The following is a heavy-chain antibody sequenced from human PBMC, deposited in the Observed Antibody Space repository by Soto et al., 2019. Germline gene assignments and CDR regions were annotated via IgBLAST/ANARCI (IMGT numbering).Heavy chain of an antibody. Sequence: QVQLQESGPGLVRPSQTLSLTCSVSGASIYNGGYFWSWIRQSPGKGLEWIGHIPYSGSPYNNPSLKSRVTISADTSMNQCSLALTSVTAADTAMYYCARVPTTEKVDSWGQGILVTVSS. J-gene: IGHJ4*02. V-gene: IGHV4-30-4*01. CDR1: GASIYNGGYF. CDR3: ARVPTTEKVDS. CDR2: IPYSGSP.